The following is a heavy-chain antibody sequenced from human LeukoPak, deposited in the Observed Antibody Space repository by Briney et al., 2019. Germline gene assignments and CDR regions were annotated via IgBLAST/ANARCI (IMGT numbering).Heavy chain of an antibody. D-gene: IGHD3-10*01. J-gene: IGHJ5*02. CDR2: IYTSGTI. CDR3: ARDSGTTGEVKFDP. Sequence: PSETLSLACTVSGGSISSYYWSWIRQPAGTALEWIGRIYTSGTITYNPSLKSRVTMSVDTSKNQFSLKLSSVTAADTAVYYCARDSGTTGEVKFDPWGQGTLVTVSS. CDR1: GGSISSYY. V-gene: IGHV4-4*07.